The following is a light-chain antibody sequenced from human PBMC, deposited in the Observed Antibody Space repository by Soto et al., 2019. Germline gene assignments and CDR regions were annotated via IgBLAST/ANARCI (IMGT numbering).Light chain of an antibody. CDR1: QSVNIN. J-gene: IGKJ4*01. CDR2: GAS. V-gene: IGKV3D-15*01. CDR3: QPYKDWPPLT. Sequence: EIVMTQSPVTLSASPGERVTLSCRASQSVNINLAWYQQRHGQAPRVLIYGASNRASGIPDKFSGSGSGTDFTLTISSLEPDDFALYFCQPYKDWPPLTFGGGTRVEIK.